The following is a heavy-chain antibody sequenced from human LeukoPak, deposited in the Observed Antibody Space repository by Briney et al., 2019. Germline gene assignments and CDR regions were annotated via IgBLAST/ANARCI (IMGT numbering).Heavy chain of an antibody. J-gene: IGHJ4*02. CDR2: IHYSGST. D-gene: IGHD5-12*01. CDR3: ARGLLVGNSGYYFDS. CDR1: SGSMSGYY. Sequence: PSETLSLTCTVSSGSMSGYYWSWIRQPPGKGLDWIGYIHYSGSTNYHPSLKSRVTLSVDTSKKQFSLKVMSVTEADTAVYYCARGLLVGNSGYYFDSWGRGTLVTVSA. V-gene: IGHV4-59*01.